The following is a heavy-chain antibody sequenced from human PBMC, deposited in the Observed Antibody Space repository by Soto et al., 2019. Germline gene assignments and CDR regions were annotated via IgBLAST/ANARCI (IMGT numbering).Heavy chain of an antibody. CDR2: MIPNSCDT. CDR3: ARGVEAGMDV. V-gene: IGHV1-8*01. D-gene: IGHD2-15*01. Sequence: GXSXKVSFKASGYSXTSYDINLVRQAAGQGLEWMGWMIPNSCDTRYGQKFQGRVTMTRDTSTTTAYMELSRLRSEDTAVYFCARGVEAGMDVWGQGTTVPVS. J-gene: IGHJ6*02. CDR1: GYSXTSYD.